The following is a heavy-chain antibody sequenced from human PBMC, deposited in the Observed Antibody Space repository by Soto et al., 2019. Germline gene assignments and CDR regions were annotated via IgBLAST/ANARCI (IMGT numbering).Heavy chain of an antibody. J-gene: IGHJ6*02. Sequence: QVQLVESGGGVVQPGRSLRLSCAASGFTFSSYAMHWVRQAPGKGLERVAVISYDGSNKYYADSVKGRFTISRDNSKNTLYLLMNSLRAEDTAVYYCARPELRYFDWLAATTDYYYGMDVWGQGTTVTVSS. D-gene: IGHD3-9*01. CDR3: ARPELRYFDWLAATTDYYYGMDV. CDR2: ISYDGSNK. V-gene: IGHV3-30-3*01. CDR1: GFTFSSYA.